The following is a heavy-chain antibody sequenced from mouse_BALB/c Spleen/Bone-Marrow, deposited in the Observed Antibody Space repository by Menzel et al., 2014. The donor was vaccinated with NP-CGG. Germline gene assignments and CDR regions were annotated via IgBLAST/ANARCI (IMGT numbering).Heavy chain of an antibody. CDR1: GYAFTDYL. CDR2: INPGSGST. V-gene: IGHV1-54*01. J-gene: IGHJ2*01. CDR3: ARYDVYFDY. Sequence: VQVVESGAELVRPGTSVKVSCKASGYAFTDYLMEWLKQRPGQGLEWIGVINPGSGSTNYNEKFKDKATLTADKSSSTAYLQLSSRTSEDSAVYCGARYDVYFDYGGQGTILTVPS. D-gene: IGHD2-3*01.